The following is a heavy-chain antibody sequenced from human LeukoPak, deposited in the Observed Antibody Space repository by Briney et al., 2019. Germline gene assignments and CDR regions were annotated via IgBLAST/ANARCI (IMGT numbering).Heavy chain of an antibody. CDR2: TYYRSKWYN. V-gene: IGHV6-1*01. Sequence: SQTLSLTCAISGDSVSSNSAAWNWIRQSPSRGLEWLGRTYYRSKWYNDYAVSVKSRITINPDTSKNQFSLQLNSVTPEDTAVYYCARAEGYPYSSSSPWYFDYWGQGTLVIVSS. CDR1: GDSVSSNSAA. CDR3: ARAEGYPYSSSSPWYFDY. D-gene: IGHD6-6*01. J-gene: IGHJ4*02.